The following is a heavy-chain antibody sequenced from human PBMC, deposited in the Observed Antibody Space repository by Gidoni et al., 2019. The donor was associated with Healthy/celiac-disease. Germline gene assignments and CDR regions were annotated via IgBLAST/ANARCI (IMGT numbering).Heavy chain of an antibody. CDR3: ARDTNYGGVDY. J-gene: IGHJ4*02. CDR1: GFTFSSDS. V-gene: IGHV3-21*01. Sequence: EVQLVESGGGLVKPGGSLRLSCAASGFTFSSDSMNWVRQAPGKGLEWVSSISSSSSYIYYADSVKGRFTTSRDNAKNSLYLQMNSLRAEDTAVYYCARDTNYGGVDYWGQGTLVTVSS. CDR2: ISSSSSYI. D-gene: IGHD4-17*01.